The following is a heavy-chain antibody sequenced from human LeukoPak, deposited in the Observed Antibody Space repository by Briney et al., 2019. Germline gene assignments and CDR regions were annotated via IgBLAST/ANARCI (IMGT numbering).Heavy chain of an antibody. CDR2: IISSSSTI. CDR1: GFTFSSYS. D-gene: IGHD3-3*01. J-gene: IGHJ5*02. V-gene: IGHV3-48*01. Sequence: GGSLRLSCAASGFTFSSYSMNWVRQAPGKGLEWVSYIISSSSTIYYADSVKGRFTISRDNAKNSLYLQMNSLRAEDTAVYFFLQAEDGIRDMNWFDPWGQGTLVTVSS. CDR3: LQAEDGIRDMNWFDP.